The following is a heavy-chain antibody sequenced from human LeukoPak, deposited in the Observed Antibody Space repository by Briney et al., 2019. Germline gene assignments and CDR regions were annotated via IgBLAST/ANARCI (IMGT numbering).Heavy chain of an antibody. CDR1: GDSISSGAYS. J-gene: IGHJ6*03. V-gene: IGHV4-30-4*07. Sequence: PSQTLSLTCVVSGDSISSGAYSWSWIRQPPGKGLEWIGYIYYSGSTNYNPSLKSRVTISVDTSKNQFSLKLSSVTAADTAVYYCARGRRHYYGTSPYYYYYMDVWGKGTTVTVSS. D-gene: IGHD3-10*01. CDR2: IYYSGST. CDR3: ARGRRHYYGTSPYYYYYMDV.